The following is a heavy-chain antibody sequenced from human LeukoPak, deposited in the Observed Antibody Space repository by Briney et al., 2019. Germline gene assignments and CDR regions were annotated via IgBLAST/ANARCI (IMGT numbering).Heavy chain of an antibody. CDR1: GGSFSVYY. D-gene: IGHD6-6*01. V-gene: IGHV4-34*01. Sequence: PSETLPLTCAVYGGSFSVYYWSWIRQPPGKGLEWIGEINHSGSTNYNPSLKSRVTISVDTSKNQFSLKLSSVTAADTAVYYCANSQPIAARRPHYYYYYMDVWGKGTTVTVSS. CDR2: INHSGST. CDR3: ANSQPIAARRPHYYYYYMDV. J-gene: IGHJ6*03.